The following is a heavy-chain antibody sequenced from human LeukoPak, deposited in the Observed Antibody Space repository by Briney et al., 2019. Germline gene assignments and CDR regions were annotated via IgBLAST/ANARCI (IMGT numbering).Heavy chain of an antibody. V-gene: IGHV3-7*01. CDR2: IKQDGSEK. Sequence: SGGSLRLSCAASGFTFSSYWMSWVRQAPGKGLEWVANIKQDGSEKYYVDSVKGRFTISRDNAKNSLYLQMNSLRAEDTAVYYCARDSTVIRNYAPQFDYWGQGTLVTVSS. D-gene: IGHD1-7*01. CDR1: GFTFSSYW. CDR3: ARDSTVIRNYAPQFDY. J-gene: IGHJ4*02.